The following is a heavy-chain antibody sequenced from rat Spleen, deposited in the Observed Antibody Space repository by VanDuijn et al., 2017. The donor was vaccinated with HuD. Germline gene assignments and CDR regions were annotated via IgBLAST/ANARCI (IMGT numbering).Heavy chain of an antibody. CDR3: TTVQWLPGHYVMDA. CDR1: GFTFSNYG. D-gene: IGHD1-12*03. Sequence: EVQLVESGGGLVQPGRSMKLSCAASGFTFSNYGMAWVRQAPKKGLEWVAYISYDGGSTYYRDSVKGRFTISRDNAKSTLYLQMDSLRSEDTATYYCTTVQWLPGHYVMDAWGQGASVTVSS. V-gene: IGHV5-20*01. J-gene: IGHJ4*01. CDR2: ISYDGGST.